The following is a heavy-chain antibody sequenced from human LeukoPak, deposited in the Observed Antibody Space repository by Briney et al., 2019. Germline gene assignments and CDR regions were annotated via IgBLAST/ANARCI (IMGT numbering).Heavy chain of an antibody. J-gene: IGHJ5*01. V-gene: IGHV3-21*01. CDR2: ISSSSSYI. CDR3: TRDPRHFDS. CDR1: GFTFSSYS. Sequence: GGSLRLSCAASGFTFSSYSMNWVRQAPGKGLEWVSSISSSSSYIYYADSVKGRFTISRDNAKNSLYLQMSSLRVEDTAVYYCTRDPRHFDSCGQGTLVTVSS. D-gene: IGHD6-6*01.